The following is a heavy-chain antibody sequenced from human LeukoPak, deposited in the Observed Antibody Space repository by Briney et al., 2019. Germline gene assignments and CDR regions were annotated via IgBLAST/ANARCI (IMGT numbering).Heavy chain of an antibody. CDR1: EFTVSSNY. CDR3: AKRKSPSTAGRRIRAVDI. Sequence: GGSLRLSCAASEFTVSSNYMSWVRQAPGKGLEWVSDIYSGGSTYYADSVKGRFTISRDNSKNTLYLQMNSLRAEDTAAYYCAKRKSPSTAGRRIRAVDIWGQGTMVTVSS. V-gene: IGHV3-66*04. CDR2: IYSGGST. J-gene: IGHJ3*02. D-gene: IGHD6-6*01.